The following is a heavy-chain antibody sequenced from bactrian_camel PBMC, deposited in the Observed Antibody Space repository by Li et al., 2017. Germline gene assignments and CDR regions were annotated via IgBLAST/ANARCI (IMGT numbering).Heavy chain of an antibody. CDR1: GSTFSLHD. V-gene: IGHV3S40*01. D-gene: IGHD5*01. CDR3: VRDFVSRDARGGFSVGSTYEYNY. J-gene: IGHJ4*01. CDR2: LNSGGSTT. Sequence: LVESGGGSVQPGGSLRLSCAASGSTFSLHDMYWVRQAPGKGLEWVSRLNSGGSTTNYADSVKGRFTISGDNARNTVYLQMNSLKPEDSAVYYCVRDFVSRDARGGFSVGSTYEYNYWGQGTQVTVS.